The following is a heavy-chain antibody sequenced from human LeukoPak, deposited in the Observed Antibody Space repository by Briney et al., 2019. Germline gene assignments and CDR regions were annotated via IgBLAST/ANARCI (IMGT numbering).Heavy chain of an antibody. J-gene: IGHJ5*02. CDR2: INPSGGST. CDR1: GYTFTSYY. V-gene: IGHV1-46*01. D-gene: IGHD2-2*01. CDR3: AREGTDCSSTSCYAGRFDP. Sequence: GASVEVSCKASGYTFTSYYMRWVRQAPGQGLEWMGIINPSGGSTSYAQKFQGRVTMTRDMSTSTVYMELSSLRSEDTAVYYCAREGTDCSSTSCYAGRFDPWGQGTLVTVSS.